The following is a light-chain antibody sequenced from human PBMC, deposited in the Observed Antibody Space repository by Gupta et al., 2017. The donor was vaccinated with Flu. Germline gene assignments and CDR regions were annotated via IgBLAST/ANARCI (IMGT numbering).Light chain of an antibody. Sequence: RATLSCRASQSIITSLAWYRQKRGQSPRLLIYDAAKRATGIPARFSGSGSGTDFTLTISSLEPEDCAVYYCQHRANWPPGATFGQGTKVEFK. V-gene: IGKV3-11*01. CDR3: QHRANWPPGAT. CDR2: DAA. J-gene: IGKJ1*01. CDR1: QSIITS.